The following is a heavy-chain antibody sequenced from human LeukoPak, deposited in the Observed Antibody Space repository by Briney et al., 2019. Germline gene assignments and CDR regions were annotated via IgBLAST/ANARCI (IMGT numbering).Heavy chain of an antibody. CDR2: ISGSGGST. Sequence: GGSLRLSCAASGFTFSSYAMSWVRQAPGKGLEWVSAISGSGGSTYYADSVKGRFTISRDNSKNTLYLQMNSLRAEDTAVYYCAKIPRGIAAAGTLFDYWGQGTLVTVSS. V-gene: IGHV3-23*01. CDR1: GFTFSSYA. CDR3: AKIPRGIAAAGTLFDY. D-gene: IGHD6-13*01. J-gene: IGHJ4*02.